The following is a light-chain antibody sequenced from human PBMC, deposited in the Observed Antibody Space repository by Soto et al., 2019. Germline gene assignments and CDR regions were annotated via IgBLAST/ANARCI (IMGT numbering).Light chain of an antibody. Sequence: QSVLTQPPSASGTPGQRVTISCSGSSSNIGGNPVNWYQQLPGTAPKLLIYNNNQRPSGVPDRFSGSKSGTSPSLAISGLQSEDEADYYCAAWHDSLNGPVFGGGTKVTVL. CDR2: NNN. CDR3: AAWHDSLNGPV. J-gene: IGLJ3*02. CDR1: SSNIGGNP. V-gene: IGLV1-44*01.